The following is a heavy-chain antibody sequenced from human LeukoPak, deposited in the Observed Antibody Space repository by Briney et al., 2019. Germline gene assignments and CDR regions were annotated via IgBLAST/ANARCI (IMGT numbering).Heavy chain of an antibody. Sequence: GGSLRLTCAASGFTFSSYAMSWVRQAPGKGLEWVSAISGSDGSTYYADSVKGRFTISRDNSKNTLYLQMNSLRAEDTAVYYCAADYGSGSYYRGFYYWGQGTLVTVSS. CDR1: GFTFSSYA. J-gene: IGHJ4*02. D-gene: IGHD3-10*01. V-gene: IGHV3-23*01. CDR3: AADYGSGSYYRGFYY. CDR2: ISGSDGST.